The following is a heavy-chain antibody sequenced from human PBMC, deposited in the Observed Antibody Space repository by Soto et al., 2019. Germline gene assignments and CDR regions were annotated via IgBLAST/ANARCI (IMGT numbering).Heavy chain of an antibody. CDR2: IIPIFGTA. D-gene: IGHD2-2*01. Sequence: SVKVSCKASGGTFSSYAISWVRQAPGQGLEWMGGIIPIFGTANYAQKFQGRVTITADESTSTAYMELSSLRSEDTAVYYCALGYCSSTSCPFYYGMDVWGQGTTVTVSS. CDR1: GGTFSSYA. J-gene: IGHJ6*02. V-gene: IGHV1-69*13. CDR3: ALGYCSSTSCPFYYGMDV.